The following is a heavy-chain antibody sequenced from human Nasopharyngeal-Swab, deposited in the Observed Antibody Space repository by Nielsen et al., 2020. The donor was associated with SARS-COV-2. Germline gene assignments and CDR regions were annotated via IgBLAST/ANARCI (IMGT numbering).Heavy chain of an antibody. V-gene: IGHV1-8*03. CDR2: MNPNSGNT. CDR3: ARSGVVVPAAFYDYGMDV. J-gene: IGHJ6*02. D-gene: IGHD2-2*01. Sequence: ASVKVSCKASGYTFTSYDINWVRQATGQGLEWMGWMNPNSGNTGYAQKFQGRVTITRNTSISTAYMEPSSLRSEDTAVYYCARSGVVVPAAFYDYGMDVWGQGTTVTVSS. CDR1: GYTFTSYD.